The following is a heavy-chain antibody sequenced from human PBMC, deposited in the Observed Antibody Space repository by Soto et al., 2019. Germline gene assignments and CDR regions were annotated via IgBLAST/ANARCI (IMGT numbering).Heavy chain of an antibody. D-gene: IGHD5-18*01. Sequence: QVQLVESGGGVVQPGRSLRLSCAASGFTFSSYGMHWVRQAPGKGLEWVAVISYDGSNKYYADSVKGRFTISRDNSKNTLYLQMNSLGAEDTAVYYWAKDGGRYSYYYDYCMDVWGQGTTVTVSS. CDR2: ISYDGSNK. V-gene: IGHV3-30*18. CDR3: AKDGGRYSYYYDYCMDV. J-gene: IGHJ6*02. CDR1: GFTFSSYG.